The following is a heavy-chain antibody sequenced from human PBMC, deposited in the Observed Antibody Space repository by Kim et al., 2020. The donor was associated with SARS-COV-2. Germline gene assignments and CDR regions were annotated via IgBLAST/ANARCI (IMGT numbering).Heavy chain of an antibody. Sequence: SETLSLTCTVSGGSISSSSYYWGWIRQPPGKGLEWIGSIYYSGSTYYNPSLKSRVTTSVDTSKNQFSLKLSSVTAADTAVYYCGRSPLRLWFGEILGAFDIWGQGTMVTVSS. J-gene: IGHJ3*02. CDR2: IYYSGST. CDR3: GRSPLRLWFGEILGAFDI. D-gene: IGHD3-10*01. CDR1: GGSISSSSYY. V-gene: IGHV4-39*01.